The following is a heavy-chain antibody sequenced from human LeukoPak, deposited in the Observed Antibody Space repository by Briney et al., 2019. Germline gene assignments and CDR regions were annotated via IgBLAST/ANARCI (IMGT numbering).Heavy chain of an antibody. J-gene: IGHJ4*02. CDR1: GGSISSSSYY. Sequence: SETLSLTCTVSGGSISSSSYYWGWVRQPPGKGLEWIGSIYYSGSTYYNPSLKSRVTISVDTSKNQFSLKLSSVTAADTAVYYCARDGEYGRYYFDYWGQGTLVTVSS. D-gene: IGHD1-26*01. CDR2: IYYSGST. CDR3: ARDGEYGRYYFDY. V-gene: IGHV4-39*07.